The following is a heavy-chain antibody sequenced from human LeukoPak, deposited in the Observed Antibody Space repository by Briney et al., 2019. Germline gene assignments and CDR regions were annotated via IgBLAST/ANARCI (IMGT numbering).Heavy chain of an antibody. CDR2: IYYSGST. CDR1: GVSISSYY. V-gene: IGHV4-59*08. D-gene: IGHD5-12*01. J-gene: IGHJ4*02. CDR3: ARGYSGYNAR. Sequence: SETLSLTCTVSGVSISSYYWSWLRQPPGKGLEWIGYIYYSGSTNYHPSLKSRVTISVDTSKNQFSLKPSSVTAADTAVYYCARGYSGYNARWGQGTLVTVSS.